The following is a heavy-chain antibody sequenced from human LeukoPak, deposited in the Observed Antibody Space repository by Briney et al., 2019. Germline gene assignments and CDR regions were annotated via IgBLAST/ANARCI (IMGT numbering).Heavy chain of an antibody. CDR3: AAEIYYYYGMDV. V-gene: IGHV3-23*01. CDR2: ISGSGGST. Sequence: TGGSLRLSCAASGFTFSSYAMSWVRQAPGKGLEWVSAISGSGGSTYYADSVKGRFTISRDNAKNTLYLQMNSLRAEDTAVYYCAAEIYYYYGMDVWGQGTTVTVSS. J-gene: IGHJ6*02. CDR1: GFTFSSYA.